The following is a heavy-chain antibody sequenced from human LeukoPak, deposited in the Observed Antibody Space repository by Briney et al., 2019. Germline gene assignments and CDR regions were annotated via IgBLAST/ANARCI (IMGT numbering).Heavy chain of an antibody. CDR2: IIPILGIA. Sequence: GASVKVSCKASGGTFSSYAISWVRQAPGQGLELMGRIIPILGIANYAQKFQGRVTITADKSTSTAYMELSSLRSEDTAVYYCARDPPDSSGYYISGDYWGQGTLVTVSS. CDR3: ARDPPDSSGYYISGDY. CDR1: GGTFSSYA. V-gene: IGHV1-69*04. D-gene: IGHD3-22*01. J-gene: IGHJ4*02.